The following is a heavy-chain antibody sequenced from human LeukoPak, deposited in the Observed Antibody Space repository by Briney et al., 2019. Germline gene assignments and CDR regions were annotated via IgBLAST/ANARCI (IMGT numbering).Heavy chain of an antibody. CDR3: ARSYGSGSYYYYMDV. D-gene: IGHD3-10*01. J-gene: IGHJ6*03. Sequence: PSGTLSLTCAVSGGSISSSNWWSWVRQPPGKGLEWIGEIYHSGSTNYNPSLKSRVTISVDKSKNQFSLKLSSVTAADTAVYYCARSYGSGSYYYYMDVWGKGTTVTISS. CDR1: GGSISSSNW. CDR2: IYHSGST. V-gene: IGHV4-4*02.